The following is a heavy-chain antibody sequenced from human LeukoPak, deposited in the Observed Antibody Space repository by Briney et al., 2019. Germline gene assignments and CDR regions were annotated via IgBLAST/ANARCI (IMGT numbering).Heavy chain of an antibody. CDR3: VRSYHPGGWFDP. V-gene: IGHV3-21*01. D-gene: IGHD2-21*01. Sequence: GGSLRLSCAASGFTFSRNSMNWVRQAPGKGLEWVSSISTSSSYIYYADSVKGRFTISRDNAKDSLYLQMNSLTVEDTAMHYCVRSYHPGGWFDPWGQGTLVTVSS. J-gene: IGHJ5*02. CDR2: ISTSSSYI. CDR1: GFTFSRNS.